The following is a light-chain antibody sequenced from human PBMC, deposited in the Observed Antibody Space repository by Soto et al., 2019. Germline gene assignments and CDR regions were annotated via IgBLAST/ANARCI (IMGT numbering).Light chain of an antibody. CDR3: QQRSIWPLT. J-gene: IGKJ4*01. CDR1: QRVSSY. CDR2: DAS. Sequence: IVLTQSPATLSLSPGERATLSYRASQRVSSYLAWYQQKPGQAPRLLIYDASNRATGITARFSGSRSGTDFPLTISSLEPEDFAVYYCQQRSIWPLTFGGGTKVDIK. V-gene: IGKV3-11*01.